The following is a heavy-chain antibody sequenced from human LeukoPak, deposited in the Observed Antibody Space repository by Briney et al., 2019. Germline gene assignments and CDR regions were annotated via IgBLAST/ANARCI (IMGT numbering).Heavy chain of an antibody. CDR3: AILSWDGRGSFY. D-gene: IGHD2/OR15-2a*01. Sequence: GGSLRLSCAASGFTFSTYSMSWVRQAPGKGLEWVSAIRSGGENTYYADSVRGRFIISRDNSRGTLSLQMNSLRAEDTAVYFCAILSWDGRGSFYWGQGTLVTVSS. CDR1: GFTFSTYS. CDR2: IRSGGENT. V-gene: IGHV3-23*01. J-gene: IGHJ4*02.